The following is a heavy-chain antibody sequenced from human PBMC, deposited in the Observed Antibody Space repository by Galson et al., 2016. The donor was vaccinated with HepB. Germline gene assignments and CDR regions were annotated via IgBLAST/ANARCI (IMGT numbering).Heavy chain of an antibody. J-gene: IGHJ5*02. Sequence: SLRLSCAASGFTFSNYAMSWVRQAPGKGLEWVSGISSSDDSAYYADSVKGRFTISRDNSKNTLYLRMNSLRAEDTAVYYCAKHQRITVFRFDPWGQGTLVTVSS. CDR1: GFTFSNYA. CDR2: ISSSDDSA. V-gene: IGHV3-23*01. CDR3: AKHQRITVFRFDP. D-gene: IGHD3-3*01.